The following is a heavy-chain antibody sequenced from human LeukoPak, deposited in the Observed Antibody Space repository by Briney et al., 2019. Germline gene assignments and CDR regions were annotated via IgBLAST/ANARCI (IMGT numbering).Heavy chain of an antibody. CDR3: ARNRDRGGSCLLDY. CDR2: IWYDGSNK. CDR1: GFTFSSYG. D-gene: IGHD2-15*01. Sequence: PGGSLRLSCAASGFTFSSYGMHWVRQAPGKGLEWVAVIWYDGSNKYYADSVKGRFTISRDNSKNTLYLQMNSLRAEDTAVYYCARNRDRGGSCLLDYWGQGTLVTVSS. J-gene: IGHJ4*02. V-gene: IGHV3-33*01.